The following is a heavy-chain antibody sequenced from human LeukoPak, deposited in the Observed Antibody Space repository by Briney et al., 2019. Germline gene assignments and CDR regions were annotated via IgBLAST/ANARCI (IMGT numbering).Heavy chain of an antibody. CDR2: IYWNDDK. V-gene: IGHV2-5*01. J-gene: IGHJ4*02. CDR1: EFSPSTSGVG. Sequence: ESGPTLVKPTQTLTLTCTFSEFSPSTSGVGVGWIRQPPGKALEWLALIYWNDDKRYSPSLKSRLTITKDTSKNQVVLTMTNMDPVDTATYYCAHRRPGYYFDYWGQGTLVTVSS. CDR3: AHRRPGYYFDY.